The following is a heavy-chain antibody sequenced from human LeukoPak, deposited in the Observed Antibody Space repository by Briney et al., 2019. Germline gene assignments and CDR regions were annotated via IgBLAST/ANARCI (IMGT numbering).Heavy chain of an antibody. J-gene: IGHJ4*02. CDR2: INGRGGST. CDR3: ANPPTVTSFHY. CDR1: GFTFSNYA. D-gene: IGHD4-11*01. Sequence: GGSLRLSCAASGFTFSNYAMSWVRQAPGKGLEWVSSINGRGGSTYYADSVKGRFTISRDNSKNTLYLQMNSLRAEDTAIYYCANPPTVTSFHYRGQGALVTVSS. V-gene: IGHV3-23*01.